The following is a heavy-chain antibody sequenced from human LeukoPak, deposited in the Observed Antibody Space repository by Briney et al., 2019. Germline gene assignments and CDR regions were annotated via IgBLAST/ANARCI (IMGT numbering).Heavy chain of an antibody. Sequence: ASVKVSCKASGGTFSSYAISWVRQAPGQGLEWMGGIIPIFGTANYAQKFQGRVTITADKSTSTAYMELSSLRSEDTAVYYCARGEGDYDPYGYWGQGTLVTVSS. CDR1: GGTFSSYA. J-gene: IGHJ4*02. CDR3: ARGEGDYDPYGY. V-gene: IGHV1-69*06. D-gene: IGHD4-17*01. CDR2: IIPIFGTA.